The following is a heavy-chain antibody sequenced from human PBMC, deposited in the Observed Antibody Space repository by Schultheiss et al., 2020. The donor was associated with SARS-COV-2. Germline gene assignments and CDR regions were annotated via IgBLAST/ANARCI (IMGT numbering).Heavy chain of an antibody. CDR2: IYHSGST. V-gene: IGHV4-4*02. D-gene: IGHD5-24*01. J-gene: IGHJ4*02. CDR1: GGSISSSNW. Sequence: SETLSLTCAVSGGSISSSNWWSWVRQPPGKGLEWIGEIYHSGSTNYNPSLKSRVTISVDTSKNQFSLKLSSVTAADTAVYYCARRDGYNYYFDYWGQGTLVTVSS. CDR3: ARRDGYNYYFDY.